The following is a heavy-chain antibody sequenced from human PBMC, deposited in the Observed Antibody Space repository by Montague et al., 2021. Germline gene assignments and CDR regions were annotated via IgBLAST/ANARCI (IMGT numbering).Heavy chain of an antibody. Sequence: SETLSLTCTVSGGSISSYYWSWIRQPPGKGLEWVGYIYYSGSTNYNPSLKSRVTISEDTSKNQFSLKLSAVTAADTAVYYCARSMLGTLRVAMIVYAFDIWGQGTMVTVSS. D-gene: IGHD3-22*01. CDR1: GGSISSYY. J-gene: IGHJ3*02. CDR3: ARSMLGTLRVAMIVYAFDI. CDR2: IYYSGST. V-gene: IGHV4-59*13.